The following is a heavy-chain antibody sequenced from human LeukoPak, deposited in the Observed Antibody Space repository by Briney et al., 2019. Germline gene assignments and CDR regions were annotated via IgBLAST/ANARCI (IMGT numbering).Heavy chain of an antibody. V-gene: IGHV3-48*03. CDR1: GFPFSAYE. CDR3: ARGTLYYGSESYDY. J-gene: IGHJ4*02. Sequence: GGSLRLSCAASGFPFSAYEMNWVRQAPGKGLEWVSYISVSGDTIYYADSVKGRFTISRDNAKKSLYLQMKSLRAEDTAVYYCARGTLYYGSESYDYWGQGTLIAVSS. CDR2: ISVSGDTI. D-gene: IGHD3-10*01.